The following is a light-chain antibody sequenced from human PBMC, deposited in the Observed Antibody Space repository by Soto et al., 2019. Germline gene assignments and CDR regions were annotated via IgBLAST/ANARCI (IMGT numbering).Light chain of an antibody. Sequence: DIQMTQSPSTLSASVGDRVTITCRASQSISSWLAWYQQKPGKAPKLLIYKASSLESGVPSRFSGSGSGTEFTLTISSLXPDDFATYYCQQYNSYSPWTFGQGTKVEIK. V-gene: IGKV1-5*03. CDR1: QSISSW. J-gene: IGKJ1*01. CDR2: KAS. CDR3: QQYNSYSPWT.